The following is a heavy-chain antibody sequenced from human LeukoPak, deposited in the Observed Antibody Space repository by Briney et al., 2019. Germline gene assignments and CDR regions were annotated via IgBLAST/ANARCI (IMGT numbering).Heavy chain of an antibody. D-gene: IGHD3-22*01. V-gene: IGHV1-2*02. CDR3: AVPYDSSGYYGFAY. Sequence: ASVKVSCKASGYTFTGYYMHWVRQAPGQGLEWMGWINPNSGGTNYAQKFQGRVTMTRDTSISTAYMELSRLRSDDTAVYYCAVPYDSSGYYGFAYWGQGTLVTVSS. CDR1: GYTFTGYY. J-gene: IGHJ4*02. CDR2: INPNSGGT.